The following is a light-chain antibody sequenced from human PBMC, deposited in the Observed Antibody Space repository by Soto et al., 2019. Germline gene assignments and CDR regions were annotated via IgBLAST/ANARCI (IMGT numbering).Light chain of an antibody. CDR3: QVWNGRSFQGV. J-gene: IGLJ1*01. Sequence: YELTQPPSVSVAPGQTASIACGGDSIGTKSVNWYQQRPGQAPVVVVYDDSDRPTGIPERFSGSNSGNTATLTISRVEAGDEADYYCQVWNGRSFQGVFGPGTKVTVL. V-gene: IGLV3-21*02. CDR1: SIGTKS. CDR2: DDS.